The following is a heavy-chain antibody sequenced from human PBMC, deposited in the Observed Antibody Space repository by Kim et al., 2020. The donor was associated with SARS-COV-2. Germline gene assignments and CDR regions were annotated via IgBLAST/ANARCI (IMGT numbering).Heavy chain of an antibody. D-gene: IGHD4-17*01. CDR1: GGSISSSTYY. Sequence: SETLSLTCTVSGGSISSSTYYWGWIRQPPGKGLEWIGSINYSGSTYYNPSLKSRVTISVDTSKNQFSLKLSSVTAADTAVYFCARLNYGDSGYWGQGTLVTVYS. J-gene: IGHJ4*02. V-gene: IGHV4-39*01. CDR2: INYSGST. CDR3: ARLNYGDSGY.